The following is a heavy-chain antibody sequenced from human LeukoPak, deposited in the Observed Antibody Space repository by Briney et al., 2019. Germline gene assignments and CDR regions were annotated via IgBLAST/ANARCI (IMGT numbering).Heavy chain of an antibody. CDR3: AREPTPKNPYGMDV. CDR2: ISSSSSYI. D-gene: IGHD4-17*01. V-gene: IGHV3-21*01. J-gene: IGHJ6*02. Sequence: GGSLRLSCAASGFTFSNYGMHWVRQAPGKGLEWVSSISSSSSYIYYADSVKGRFTISRDNAKNSLYLQMNSLRAEDTAVYYCAREPTPKNPYGMDVWGQGTTVTVSS. CDR1: GFTFSNYG.